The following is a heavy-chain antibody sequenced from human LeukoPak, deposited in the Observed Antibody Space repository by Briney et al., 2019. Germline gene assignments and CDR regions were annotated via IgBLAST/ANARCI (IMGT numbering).Heavy chain of an antibody. CDR2: INPNSGGT. V-gene: IGHV1-2*02. CDR1: GYTFTGYY. Sequence: ASVKASCKASGYTFTGYYMHWVRQAPGQGLEWMGWINPNSGGTNYAQKFQGRVTMTRDTSINTAYMELSRLRSDDTAVYYCARDDPAYYFDYWGQGTLVTVSS. J-gene: IGHJ4*02. CDR3: ARDDPAYYFDY.